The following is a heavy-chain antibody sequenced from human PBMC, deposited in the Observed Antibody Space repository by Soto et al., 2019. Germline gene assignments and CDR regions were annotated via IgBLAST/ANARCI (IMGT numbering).Heavy chain of an antibody. Sequence: PSETLSLTCAVYGGSFSGYCWSWIRQTPGERREWVGDICHGGGANYNPSLKSRVSFSMDPSKNQFSLKLNSVMAADTAVYYCAGYSNSWSKYVKHWGRGSLVT. CDR1: GGSFSGYC. J-gene: IGHJ1*01. CDR3: AGYSNSWSKYVKH. CDR2: ICHGGGA. V-gene: IGHV4-34*01. D-gene: IGHD6-13*01.